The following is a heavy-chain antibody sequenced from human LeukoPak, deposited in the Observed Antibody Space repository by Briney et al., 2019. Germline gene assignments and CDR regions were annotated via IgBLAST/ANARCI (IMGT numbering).Heavy chain of an antibody. CDR1: GFTFITYN. CDR3: ARDRPLTSVTTLLLKKNSFYYMDV. D-gene: IGHD4-17*01. J-gene: IGHJ6*03. Sequence: GGSLRLSCAASGFTFITYNMNWVRQASGKGLEWVSSIAGSSSDYIYYADSVKGRFTVSRDNAKSSLYLQMNSLRAEDTAVYYCARDRPLTSVTTLLLKKNSFYYMDVWGKGTTVTVSS. CDR2: IAGSSSDYI. V-gene: IGHV3-21*01.